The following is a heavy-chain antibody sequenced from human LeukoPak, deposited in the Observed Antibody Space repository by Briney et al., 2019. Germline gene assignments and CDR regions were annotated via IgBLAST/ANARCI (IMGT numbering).Heavy chain of an antibody. CDR1: GGSFSGYY. CDR3: ARGLAKGAASGWFDP. Sequence: SETLSLTCAVYGGSFSGYYWSWIRQPPGEGLEWIGEINHSGSTNYNPSLKSRVTISVDTSKNQFSLKLKFVTAADTAVYYCARGLAKGAASGWFDPWGQEAWSPSPQ. V-gene: IGHV4-34*01. CDR2: INHSGST. J-gene: IGHJ5*02. D-gene: IGHD6-13*01.